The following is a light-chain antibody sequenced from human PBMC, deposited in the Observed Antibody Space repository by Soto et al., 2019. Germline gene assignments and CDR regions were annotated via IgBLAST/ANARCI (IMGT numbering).Light chain of an antibody. CDR1: QAISSNC. Sequence: EIVLTQSPGTLSLSPGERATLSCRASQAISSNCLVWYQVKSGRAPRVLIHSASIRATDIPDRFSGGGSGTDFSLTISRLQPDDFATYYCQQLFDSPITFGQGTRLEIK. V-gene: IGKV3-20*01. J-gene: IGKJ5*01. CDR2: SAS. CDR3: QQLFDSPIT.